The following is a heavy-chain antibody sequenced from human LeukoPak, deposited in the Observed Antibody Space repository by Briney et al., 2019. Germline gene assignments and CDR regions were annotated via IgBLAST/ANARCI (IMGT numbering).Heavy chain of an antibody. Sequence: SETLSLTCTVSGGSISSYYWSWIRQPPGKGLEWIGYIYYSGSTNYNPSLKSRVTISVDTSKNQFSLKLSSVTAADTAVYYCARVDRDVLPYWYFDLWGRGTLVTVSS. V-gene: IGHV4-59*01. CDR1: GGSISSYY. CDR2: IYYSGST. CDR3: ARVDRDVLPYWYFDL. D-gene: IGHD2-2*01. J-gene: IGHJ2*01.